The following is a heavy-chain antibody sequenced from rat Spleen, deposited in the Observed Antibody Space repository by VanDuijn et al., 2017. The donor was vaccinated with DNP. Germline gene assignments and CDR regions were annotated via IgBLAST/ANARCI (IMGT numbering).Heavy chain of an antibody. V-gene: IGHV2-41*01. CDR2: IWNTGGT. J-gene: IGHJ4*01. D-gene: IGHD1-2*01. Sequence: QVQLKESGPGLVQPSQTLSLTCTITGFSLTSYNVHWVRQPPGKGLEWMGVIWNTGGTRYNSALKSRLCITKDTSKTQVFLKMNSLQTEDTATYYCAREEGSYIFARVMDAWGQGASVTVSS. CDR3: AREEGSYIFARVMDA. CDR1: GFSLTSYN.